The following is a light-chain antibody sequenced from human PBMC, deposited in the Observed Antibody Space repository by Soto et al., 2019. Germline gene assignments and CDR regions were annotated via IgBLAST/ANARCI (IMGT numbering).Light chain of an antibody. CDR1: SSNIGRNT. CDR3: AAWDDNLNGWV. J-gene: IGLJ3*02. Sequence: QLVLTQPPSASGTPGQRVTISCSGSSSNIGRNTVNWYQQLPGTAPTLLIYANYQRPSGVPARFSGSKSGTSASLAISGLQSDDETDYYCAAWDDNLNGWVFGGGTKLTVL. CDR2: ANY. V-gene: IGLV1-44*01.